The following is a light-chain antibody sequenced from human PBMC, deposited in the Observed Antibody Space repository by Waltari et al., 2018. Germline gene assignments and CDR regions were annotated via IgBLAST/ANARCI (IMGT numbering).Light chain of an antibody. CDR1: ENVNTY. V-gene: IGKV1-39*01. Sequence: DIQLTQSPSSLSASVAHRVTITCRASENVNTYLNGYQQKPGKAPNLLIYRASTLQSGVPSRFSGSGSGTDYTFTISSLQSEDVATYYCQHGYGSPYSFGQGTKVEIK. CDR3: QHGYGSPYS. J-gene: IGKJ2*03. CDR2: RAS.